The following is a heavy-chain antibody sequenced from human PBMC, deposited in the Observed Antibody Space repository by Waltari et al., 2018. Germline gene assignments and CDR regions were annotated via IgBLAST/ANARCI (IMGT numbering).Heavy chain of an antibody. CDR2: IKWNSDCI. CDR3: LKKNDEVYDRNGLVYDAFDV. CDR1: GFTFDDYA. V-gene: IGHV3-9*01. D-gene: IGHD3-22*01. J-gene: IGHJ3*01. Sequence: EVQLVESGGVLVHPGRSLRLSCAASGFTFDDYAMHRVRHAPGKGLEWVAGIKWNSDCIGYGDSVKGRFTISRDNARNSLYLQMNSLTTEDTAVYYCLKKNDEVYDRNGLVYDAFDVWGQGTMVTVST.